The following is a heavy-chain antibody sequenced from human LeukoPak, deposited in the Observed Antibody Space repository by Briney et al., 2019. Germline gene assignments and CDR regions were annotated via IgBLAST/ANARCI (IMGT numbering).Heavy chain of an antibody. CDR2: IKQDGNEK. J-gene: IGHJ4*02. CDR1: GFIFSNCW. V-gene: IGHV3-7*02. CDR3: ARLKGESSLFDY. Sequence: GGSLRLSCAASGFIFSNCWMTWVRQAPGKGLEWVANIKQDGNEKYYVDSVKGRFTISRDNAKNSLYLQMSSLRAEDTAVHYCARLKGESSLFDYWGQGILVTVSS. D-gene: IGHD1-26*01.